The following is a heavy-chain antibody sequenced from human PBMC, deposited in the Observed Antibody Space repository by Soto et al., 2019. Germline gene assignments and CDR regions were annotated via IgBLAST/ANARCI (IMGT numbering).Heavy chain of an antibody. CDR1: GGSFSCYY. Sequence: SETLSLTCAVYGGSFSCYYWSWIRQPPGKGLEWIGEINHSGSTNYNPSLKSRVTISVDTSKNQFSLKLSSVTAADTAVYYCARGRVTMVRGVIRHYFDYWGQGTLVTVSS. J-gene: IGHJ4*02. CDR2: INHSGST. D-gene: IGHD3-10*01. V-gene: IGHV4-34*01. CDR3: ARGRVTMVRGVIRHYFDY.